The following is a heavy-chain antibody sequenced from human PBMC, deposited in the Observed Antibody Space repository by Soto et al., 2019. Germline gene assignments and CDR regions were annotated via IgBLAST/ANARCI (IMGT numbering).Heavy chain of an antibody. D-gene: IGHD3-3*02. Sequence: SETLSLTCTVSGSSINRSGYYWGWIRQPPGKGLEWIGSMFYGVSTYYNPSLKSRVTVSVDTSKNQFSLNLRSVTAADTAVYYCARLPSRHLVDYWGQGTLVTVS. V-gene: IGHV4-39*01. CDR1: GSSINRSGYY. CDR3: ARLPSRHLVDY. CDR2: MFYGVST. J-gene: IGHJ4*02.